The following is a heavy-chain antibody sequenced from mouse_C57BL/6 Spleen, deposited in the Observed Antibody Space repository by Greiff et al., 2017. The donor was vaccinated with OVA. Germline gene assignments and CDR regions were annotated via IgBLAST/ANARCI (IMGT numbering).Heavy chain of an antibody. D-gene: IGHD1-1*01. CDR3: ARIYYYGSSYVGYAMDY. Sequence: VQLQQSGPELVKPGASVKISCKASGYAFSSSWMNWVKQRPGKGLEWIGRIYPGDGDTNYNGKFKGKATLTADKSSSTAYMQLSSLTSEDSAVYFCARIYYYGSSYVGYAMDYWGQGTSVTVSS. V-gene: IGHV1-82*01. CDR2: IYPGDGDT. CDR1: GYAFSSSW. J-gene: IGHJ4*01.